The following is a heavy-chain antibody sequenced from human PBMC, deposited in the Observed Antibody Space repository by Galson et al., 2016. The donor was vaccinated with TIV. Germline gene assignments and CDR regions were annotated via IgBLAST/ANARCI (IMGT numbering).Heavy chain of an antibody. CDR1: QFSVSNNY. Sequence: SLRLSCAASQFSVSNNYMTWVRQAPGRGLEWVSIIFSGGNTYYADSVKGRFTISRDNSKNTLYLQMNSLRDEDTAIYYCVKDRSWDLSTDAFDIWGQGTKVTVSS. V-gene: IGHV3-66*02. CDR2: IFSGGNT. J-gene: IGHJ3*02. D-gene: IGHD1-26*01. CDR3: VKDRSWDLSTDAFDI.